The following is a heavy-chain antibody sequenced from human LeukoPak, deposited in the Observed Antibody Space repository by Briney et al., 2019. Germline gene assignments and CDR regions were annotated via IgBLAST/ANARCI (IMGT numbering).Heavy chain of an antibody. CDR3: ARGGRELGLRWYPDAFDI. V-gene: IGHV3-74*01. Sequence: RPGGSLRLSCAASGFSFSGHWMHWARQLPGKGLVWVSRISPTGSTTSYADCVKGRFTVSRDNAKNTLYLQVNNLRAGDTAVYYCARGGRELGLRWYPDAFDIWGQGTMVTVSS. CDR1: GFSFSGHW. CDR2: ISPTGSTT. J-gene: IGHJ3*02. D-gene: IGHD4-23*01.